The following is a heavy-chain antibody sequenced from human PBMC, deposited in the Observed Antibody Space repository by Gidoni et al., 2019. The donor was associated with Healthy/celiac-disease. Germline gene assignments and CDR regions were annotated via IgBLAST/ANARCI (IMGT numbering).Heavy chain of an antibody. D-gene: IGHD5-12*01. Sequence: QVQLVQSGAEVKKPGASVKVSCKASGYTFTSYYMHWVRQAPGQGLEWMGIINPSGGSTSYAQKFQGRVTMTRDTSTSTVYMELSSLRSEDTAVYYCARDRSEMATNHYYYYGMDVWGQGTTVTVSS. CDR3: ARDRSEMATNHYYYYGMDV. CDR2: INPSGGST. CDR1: GYTFTSYY. J-gene: IGHJ6*02. V-gene: IGHV1-46*01.